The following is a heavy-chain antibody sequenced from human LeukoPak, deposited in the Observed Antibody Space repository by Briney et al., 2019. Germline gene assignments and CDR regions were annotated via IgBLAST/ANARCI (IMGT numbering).Heavy chain of an antibody. J-gene: IGHJ4*02. CDR1: GGSISSYY. CDR3: ASVGFWRQLVTT. V-gene: IGHV4-4*07. CDR2: IYTSGST. D-gene: IGHD6-13*01. Sequence: SETLSLTCTVSGGSISSYYWSWIRQPAGKGLEWIGRIYTSGSTNYNPSLKSRVTISVDTSKNQFSLKLSSVTAADTAVYYCASVGFWRQLVTTWGQGTLVTVSS.